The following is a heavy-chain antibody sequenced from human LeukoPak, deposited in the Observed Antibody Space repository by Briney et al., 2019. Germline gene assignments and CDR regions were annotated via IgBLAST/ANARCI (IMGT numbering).Heavy chain of an antibody. CDR3: AREYNGGAPNWFDP. CDR2: IYYSGSI. D-gene: IGHD3-16*01. V-gene: IGHV4-59*01. Sequence: SETLSLTCTVSGGSISSCYWSWIRQPPGKGLEWIGYIYYSGSINYNPSLKSRVTISVDTSKNQFSLKLSSVTAADTAVYYCAREYNGGAPNWFDPWGQGTLVTVSS. J-gene: IGHJ5*02. CDR1: GGSISSCY.